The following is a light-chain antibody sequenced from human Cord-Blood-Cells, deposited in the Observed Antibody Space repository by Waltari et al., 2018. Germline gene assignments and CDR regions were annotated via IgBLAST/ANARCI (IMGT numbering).Light chain of an antibody. CDR1: SVSIASNY. CDR2: EDN. J-gene: IGLJ3*02. CDR3: QSYDSSNRV. Sequence: NFMLTQPPSVSESPGKTVTIYCTRSSVSIASNYVQWYQQLPGRSPTTVIYEDNQRPSGVPDRFSGSIDSSSNSASLTISGLKNEDEADYSCQSYDSSNRVFGGGTKLTVL. V-gene: IGLV6-57*01.